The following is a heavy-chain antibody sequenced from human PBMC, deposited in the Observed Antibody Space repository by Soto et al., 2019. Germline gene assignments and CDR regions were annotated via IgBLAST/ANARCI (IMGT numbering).Heavy chain of an antibody. CDR3: ARGIVVVVAAKNYYYGMDV. J-gene: IGHJ6*02. CDR1: GGSISSGDYY. CDR2: IYYSGST. Sequence: QVQLQESGPGLVKPSQTLSLTCTVSGGSISSGDYYWSWIRQPPGKGLEWIGYIYYSGSTYYNPSLKSRVTISVDTSKNHFSLKLSSVTAADTAVYYCARGIVVVVAAKNYYYGMDVWGQGTTVTVSS. V-gene: IGHV4-30-4*01. D-gene: IGHD2-15*01.